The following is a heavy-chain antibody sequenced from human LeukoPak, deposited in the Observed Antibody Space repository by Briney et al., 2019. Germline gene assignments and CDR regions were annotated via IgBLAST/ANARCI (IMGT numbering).Heavy chain of an antibody. Sequence: GSLSLSCAASGFTFSSYAMHWVRQAPGKGLEWVAVISYDGSNKYYADSVKGRFTISRDNSKNTLYLQMNSLRAEDTAVYYCARDSKGRADHNWFDPWGQGTLVAVSS. CDR3: ARDSKGRADHNWFDP. CDR2: ISYDGSNK. D-gene: IGHD6-13*01. V-gene: IGHV3-30*04. J-gene: IGHJ5*02. CDR1: GFTFSSYA.